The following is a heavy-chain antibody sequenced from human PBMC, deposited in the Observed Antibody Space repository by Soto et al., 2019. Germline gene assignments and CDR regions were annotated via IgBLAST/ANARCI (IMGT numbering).Heavy chain of an antibody. D-gene: IGHD3-16*01. CDR3: AGGDYDNWFDP. CDR2: IHSSGRT. CDR1: GDSIDSVDLY. J-gene: IGHJ5*02. V-gene: IGHV4-30-4*01. Sequence: QVQLQEAGPGLVKPSQTLSLTCSVSGDSIDSVDLYWSWIRQPPGKGLEWIGYIHSSGRTYYNPSLEGRLSISLDTSKNQFSLKMTSVTAADTAVYYCAGGDYDNWFDPWGQGTLVTVPS.